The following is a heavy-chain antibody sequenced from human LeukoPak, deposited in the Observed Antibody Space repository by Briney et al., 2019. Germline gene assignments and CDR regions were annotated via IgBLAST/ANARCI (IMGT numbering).Heavy chain of an antibody. J-gene: IGHJ3*02. D-gene: IGHD3-22*01. CDR1: GGTFSSYA. V-gene: IGHV1-69*04. Sequence: PVKVSCKASGGTFSSYAISWVRQAPGQGLEWMGRIIPILGIANYAQKFQGRVTITADKSTSTAYMELSSLRSEDTAVYYCARQYYYDSSGYYFAAFDIWGQGTMVTVSS. CDR2: IIPILGIA. CDR3: ARQYYYDSSGYYFAAFDI.